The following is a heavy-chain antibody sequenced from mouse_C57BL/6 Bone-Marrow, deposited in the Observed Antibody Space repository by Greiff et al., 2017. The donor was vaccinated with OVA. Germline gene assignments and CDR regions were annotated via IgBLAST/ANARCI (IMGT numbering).Heavy chain of an antibody. CDR2: IYPGSGST. D-gene: IGHD1-1*01. Sequence: QVQLQQPGAELVKPGASVKMSCKASGYTFTSYWITWVKQRPGHGLEWIGDIYPGSGSTNYNEKFKSKATLTVDTSSSTAYMQLSSLTSEDSAVYYCARYITTVVADYWGQGTTLTVSS. CDR1: GYTFTSYW. V-gene: IGHV1-55*01. CDR3: ARYITTVVADY. J-gene: IGHJ2*01.